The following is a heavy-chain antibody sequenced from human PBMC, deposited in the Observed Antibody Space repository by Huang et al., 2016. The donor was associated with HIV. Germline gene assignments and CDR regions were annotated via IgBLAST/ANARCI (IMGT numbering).Heavy chain of an antibody. D-gene: IGHD2-21*01. CDR2: VSPEKCET. CDR3: AAGYDTYYDI. Sequence: QVQLVQSGAEVKKPGASVKVSCKVSGYTLTEFSIHWVRQSPGKRLEWMGGVSPEKCETIYAQNVQGRVTMTEDTSTDTAYMELHSLRPEDTAVYYCAAGYDTYYDIWGQGTMVIASS. J-gene: IGHJ3*02. CDR1: GYTLTEFS. V-gene: IGHV1-24*01.